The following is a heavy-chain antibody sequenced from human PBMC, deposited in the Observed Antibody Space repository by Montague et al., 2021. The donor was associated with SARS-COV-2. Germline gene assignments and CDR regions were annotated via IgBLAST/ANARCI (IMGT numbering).Heavy chain of an antibody. CDR2: IYYNGST. Sequence: TLSLTCTVSGVTITSGRYYWTWIRQHPGKGLEYIGNIYYNGSTYYNPSLKSRLTMSVDMSKNQFSLKLSSVTAADTAVYYCARILGTYYDFWSGERAIDAFDIWGQGTMVTVSS. D-gene: IGHD3-3*01. V-gene: IGHV4-31*03. CDR3: ARILGTYYDFWSGERAIDAFDI. CDR1: GVTITSGRYY. J-gene: IGHJ3*02.